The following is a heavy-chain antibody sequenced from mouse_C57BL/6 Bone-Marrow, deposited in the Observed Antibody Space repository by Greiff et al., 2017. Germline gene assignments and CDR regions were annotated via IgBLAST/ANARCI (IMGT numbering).Heavy chain of an antibody. CDR1: GFSINSDCY. D-gene: IGHD2-10*01. CDR3: ARSYYDYYAMDY. CDR2: TFYSGIT. J-gene: IGHJ4*01. V-gene: IGHV3-3*01. Sequence: VQLKQSGPSLVRPSQTLSLTCTVTGFSINSDCYWIWIRQFPGNKLEYIGYTFYSGITYYNPSLESRTYITRDTSKNQFSLKLSSVTTEDTATYYCARSYYDYYAMDYWGQGTSVTVSS.